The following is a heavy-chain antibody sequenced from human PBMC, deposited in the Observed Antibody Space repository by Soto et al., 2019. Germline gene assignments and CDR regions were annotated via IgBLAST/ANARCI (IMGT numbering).Heavy chain of an antibody. CDR2: INHSGST. V-gene: IGHV4-34*01. Sequence: QVHLQQWGAGLLNPSETLSLTCAVYGGSFTGYYWSWIRQPPGKGLEWIGEINHSGSTNYNPSLKSRVTISLDTSKNQFSLKLNSVTAADTAVYYCASTFRFDTIFGLVKHNYFDYWGQGILVSVSS. J-gene: IGHJ4*02. D-gene: IGHD3-3*01. CDR3: ASTFRFDTIFGLVKHNYFDY. CDR1: GGSFTGYY.